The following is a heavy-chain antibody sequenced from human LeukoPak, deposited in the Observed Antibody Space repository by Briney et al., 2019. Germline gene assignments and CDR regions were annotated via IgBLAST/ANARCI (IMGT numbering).Heavy chain of an antibody. J-gene: IGHJ4*02. CDR2: ISYDGNED. CDR1: GFPFNKYG. CDR3: AKKGYYDGSGYYMYYFDH. Sequence: GRSLRLSCAASGFPFNKYGMLWVRQAPGKGLEWLAVISYDGNEDYYADSVKGRFTISRDNSKNTLYLQMNSLRAEDTAVYYCAKKGYYDGSGYYMYYFDHWGQRTLVTVSS. V-gene: IGHV3-30*18. D-gene: IGHD3-22*01.